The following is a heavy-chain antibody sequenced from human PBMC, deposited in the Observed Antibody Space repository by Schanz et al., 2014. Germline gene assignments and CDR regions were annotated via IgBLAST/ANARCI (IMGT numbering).Heavy chain of an antibody. D-gene: IGHD1-7*01. Sequence: QVQLVESGGGVVQPGGSLRLSCAASGFTFSSYTMHWVRQAPGTGLEWVSVIAGDGGGPNYVDSVKGRFTISRDNSDNTLYLQMSSLRAEDTAMYYCARAGGLPGTSRGLFDYWGQGALVTVSS. CDR3: ARAGGLPGTSRGLFDY. V-gene: IGHV3-NL1*01. CDR1: GFTFSSYT. CDR2: IAGDGGGP. J-gene: IGHJ4*02.